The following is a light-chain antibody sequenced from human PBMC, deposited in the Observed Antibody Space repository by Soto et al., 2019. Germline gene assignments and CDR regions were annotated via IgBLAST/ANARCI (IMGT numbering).Light chain of an antibody. CDR1: QSVSSN. J-gene: IGKJ5*01. V-gene: IGKV3-15*01. Sequence: EVMMSQSPSTLSVSPGERATLSCRASQSVSSNLAWYQQKPGQAPRLLIYDASTRATVIPARFSGSGSGTEFTLTISSLQSEDFAVYYCQQYNDWPPITFGQGTRLAIK. CDR3: QQYNDWPPIT. CDR2: DAS.